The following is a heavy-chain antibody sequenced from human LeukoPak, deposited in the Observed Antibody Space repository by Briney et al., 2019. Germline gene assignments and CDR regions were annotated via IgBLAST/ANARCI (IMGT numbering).Heavy chain of an antibody. Sequence: PSQTLSLTCTVSGGSISSGGYYWSWIRQHPGKGLEWIGYIYYSGSTYYNPSLESRVTISVDTSKNQFSLELSSVTAADTAVYYCARGSFGDYAYGLDYWGQGTLVTVSS. CDR2: IYYSGST. D-gene: IGHD4-17*01. CDR1: GGSISSGGYY. V-gene: IGHV4-31*03. J-gene: IGHJ4*02. CDR3: ARGSFGDYAYGLDY.